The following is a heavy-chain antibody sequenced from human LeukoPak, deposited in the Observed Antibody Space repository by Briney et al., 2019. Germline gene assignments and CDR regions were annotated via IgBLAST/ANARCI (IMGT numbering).Heavy chain of an antibody. D-gene: IGHD4-17*01. CDR3: ARYHYDYGDEEDAFDI. J-gene: IGHJ3*02. V-gene: IGHV4-39*07. CDR1: SGSISSSNYY. Sequence: SETLSLTCTVSSGSISSSNYYWGWIRQPPGKGLEWIGSIYYSGSTYYNPSLKSRVTISVDTSKNQFSLKLSSVTAADTAVYYCARYHYDYGDEEDAFDIWGQGTMVTVSS. CDR2: IYYSGST.